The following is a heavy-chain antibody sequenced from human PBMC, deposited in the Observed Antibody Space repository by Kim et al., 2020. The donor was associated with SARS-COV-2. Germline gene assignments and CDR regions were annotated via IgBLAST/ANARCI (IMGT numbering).Heavy chain of an antibody. V-gene: IGHV4-34*01. Sequence: SETLSLTCAVYGGSFSGYYWSWIRQPPGKGLEWIGEINHSGSTNYNPSLKSRVTISVDTSKNQFSLKLSSVTAADTAVYYCASIISGSYSHYYYYGMDV. D-gene: IGHD1-26*01. CDR2: INHSGST. CDR1: GGSFSGYY. J-gene: IGHJ6*01. CDR3: ASIISGSYSHYYYYGMDV.